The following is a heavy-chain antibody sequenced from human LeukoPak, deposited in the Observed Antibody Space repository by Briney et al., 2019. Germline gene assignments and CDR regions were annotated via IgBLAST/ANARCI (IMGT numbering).Heavy chain of an antibody. D-gene: IGHD4-17*01. CDR1: GFTFSSYE. CDR2: ISSSGSTI. Sequence: PGGSLRLSCAASGFTFSSYEMNWVRQAPGKGLEWVSYISSSGSTIYYADSVKGRFTISRDNSKNTLYLQMNSLRAEDTAVYYCARTTVTNPYYYYMDVWGKGTTVTISS. J-gene: IGHJ6*03. CDR3: ARTTVTNPYYYYMDV. V-gene: IGHV3-48*03.